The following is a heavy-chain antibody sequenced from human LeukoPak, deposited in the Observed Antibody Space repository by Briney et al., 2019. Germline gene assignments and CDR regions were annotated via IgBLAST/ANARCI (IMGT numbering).Heavy chain of an antibody. CDR2: IIPIFGTA. D-gene: IGHD1-26*01. CDR3: ARLDDPAVGFYAVDI. Sequence: GASVKVSCKASGGTFSSYAISWVRQAPGQGLEWMGGIIPIFGTANYAQKFQGRVTITTDESTSTAYMELSSLRSEDTAVCYCARLDDPAVGFYAVDIWGQGTMVTVSS. V-gene: IGHV1-69*05. CDR1: GGTFSSYA. J-gene: IGHJ3*02.